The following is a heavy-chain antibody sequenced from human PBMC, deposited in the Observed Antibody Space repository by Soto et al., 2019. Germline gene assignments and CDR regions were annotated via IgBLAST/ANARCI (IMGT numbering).Heavy chain of an antibody. CDR1: GYTFTSYC. V-gene: IGHV1-18*01. J-gene: IGHJ6*02. Sequence: ASLKVSCKASGYTFTSYCISWVRQAPGQGLEGIGWISAYNGNTNYAQRLQGRVTMTTDTSTSTAYMELRSLRSDDTAVYYCASMYYDILTGDYYYGMDVWGQGTTVTVSS. CDR3: ASMYYDILTGDYYYGMDV. CDR2: ISAYNGNT. D-gene: IGHD3-9*01.